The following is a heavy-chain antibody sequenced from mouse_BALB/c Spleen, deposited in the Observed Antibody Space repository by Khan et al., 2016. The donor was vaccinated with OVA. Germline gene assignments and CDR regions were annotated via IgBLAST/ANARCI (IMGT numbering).Heavy chain of an antibody. J-gene: IGHJ2*01. CDR2: INPYSGGT. CDR1: GYIFTNYV. Sequence: EVQLQQSGPELVKPGASVKMSCKASGYIFTNYVLHWVKQKPGQGLEWIGYINPYSGGTKYNEKFKGKATLASDKSSITAYMELSSLTSEDSAVYYCARGNWQSYYFDCWGQGTTLTRSS. CDR3: ARGNWQSYYFDC. V-gene: IGHV1S136*01. D-gene: IGHD4-1*01.